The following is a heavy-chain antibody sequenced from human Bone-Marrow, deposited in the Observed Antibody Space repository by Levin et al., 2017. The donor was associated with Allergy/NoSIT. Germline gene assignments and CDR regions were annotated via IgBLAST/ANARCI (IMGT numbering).Heavy chain of an antibody. Sequence: GESLKISCTASGFSFSTYSMHWVRQAPGKGLEWLAFISYDGIKKHYSESIKGRFTISRDNSKNTVDLQMNRLTEGDTAVYFCARVGTSCSRSNCYYDSFYYHGMDVWGQGTTVGVSS. D-gene: IGHD2-2*01. CDR2: ISYDGIKK. CDR3: ARVGTSCSRSNCYYDSFYYHGMDV. J-gene: IGHJ6*02. V-gene: IGHV3-30*04. CDR1: GFSFSTYS.